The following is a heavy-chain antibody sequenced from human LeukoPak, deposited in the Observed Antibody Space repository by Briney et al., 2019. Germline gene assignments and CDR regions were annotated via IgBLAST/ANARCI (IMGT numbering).Heavy chain of an antibody. Sequence: PSETLSLTCTVSGGSINSYYWSWIRQPPGKGLEWIGYIYYSGSTNYNPSLKSRVTISVDTSKNQFSLKLSSVTAADTAVNYCARDESGTSAFDIWGQGTMVTVSS. V-gene: IGHV4-59*01. CDR1: GGSINSYY. J-gene: IGHJ3*02. D-gene: IGHD1-1*01. CDR3: ARDESGTSAFDI. CDR2: IYYSGST.